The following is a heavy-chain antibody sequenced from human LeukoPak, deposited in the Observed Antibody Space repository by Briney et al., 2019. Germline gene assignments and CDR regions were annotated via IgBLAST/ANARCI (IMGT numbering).Heavy chain of an antibody. D-gene: IGHD6-6*01. Sequence: ASVKVSCKASGYTFTGYYTHWVRQAPGQGLEWMGWINPNSGGTNYAQKFQGRVTMTRDTSISTAYMELSRLRSDDTAVYYCARPIGTYSSSSYYFDYWGQGTLVTVSS. CDR1: GYTFTGYY. CDR2: INPNSGGT. CDR3: ARPIGTYSSSSYYFDY. V-gene: IGHV1-2*02. J-gene: IGHJ4*02.